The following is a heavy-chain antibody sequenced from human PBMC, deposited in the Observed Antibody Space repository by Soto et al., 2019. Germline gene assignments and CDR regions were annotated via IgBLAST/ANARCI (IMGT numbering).Heavy chain of an antibody. CDR3: AKGGRQWLVTSDFNY. CDR1: GFTFSSYG. J-gene: IGHJ4*02. V-gene: IGHV3-33*06. CDR2: IWYDGSNK. D-gene: IGHD6-19*01. Sequence: GSLRLSCAASGFTFSSYGMHWVRQAPGKGLEWVAVIWYDGSNKYYADSVKGRFTISRDNSKNTLYLQMNSLRAEDTAVYYCAKGGRQWLVTSDFNYWGQGALVNVSS.